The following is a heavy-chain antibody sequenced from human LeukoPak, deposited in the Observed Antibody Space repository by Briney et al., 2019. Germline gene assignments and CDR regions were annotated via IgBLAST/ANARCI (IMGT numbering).Heavy chain of an antibody. CDR2: IYTSGST. V-gene: IGHV4-61*02. D-gene: IGHD3-22*01. CDR1: GGSLSSGSYY. CDR3: ARVPSKDYDILFWYLDL. Sequence: SQTLSLTCTVSGGSLSSGSYYWSWIRQPAGKGLEWIGRIYTSGSTNYNPSLKSRVTISVDTSKNQFSLKLSSVTAADTAVYYCARVPSKDYDILFWYLDLWGRGTLVTVSS. J-gene: IGHJ2*01.